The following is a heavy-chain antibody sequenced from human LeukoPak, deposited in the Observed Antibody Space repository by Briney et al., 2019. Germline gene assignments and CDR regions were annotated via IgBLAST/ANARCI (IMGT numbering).Heavy chain of an antibody. J-gene: IGHJ4*02. Sequence: TGRSLRLSCAASGFTFSSYGMHWVRQAPGKGLEWVAVIWYDGSNKYYADSVKGRFTISRDNSKNTLYLQMNSLRAEDTAVYYCARVSLSPLLRFLEWPRGFDYWGQGTLVTVSS. CDR1: GFTFSSYG. CDR3: ARVSLSPLLRFLEWPRGFDY. V-gene: IGHV3-33*01. D-gene: IGHD3-3*01. CDR2: IWYDGSNK.